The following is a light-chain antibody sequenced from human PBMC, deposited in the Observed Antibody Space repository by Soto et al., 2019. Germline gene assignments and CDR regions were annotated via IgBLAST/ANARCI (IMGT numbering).Light chain of an antibody. CDR2: DAS. J-gene: IGKJ1*01. Sequence: DLQMTQSPSSLSPSVGDSVTITFQASQDISNYLNWYQQKPGKAHKLLIYDASNLETGVPSRFSGSGAGTDFTFTISSLQPEDIATYYCQQYDNLPWTFGQGTKVEIK. CDR1: QDISNY. V-gene: IGKV1-33*01. CDR3: QQYDNLPWT.